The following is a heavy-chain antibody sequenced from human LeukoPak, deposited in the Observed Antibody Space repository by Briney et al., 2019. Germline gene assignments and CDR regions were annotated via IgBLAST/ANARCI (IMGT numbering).Heavy chain of an antibody. J-gene: IGHJ4*02. CDR1: GFTFSSYG. Sequence: GGSLRLSCAASGFTFSSYGMSWVRQAPGKGLEWVSANSGSGGSTYYADSVKGRFTISRDNSKNTLYLQMNSLRAEDTAVYYCAKDQRTVTTDYYFDYWGQGTLVTVSS. CDR2: NSGSGGST. CDR3: AKDQRTVTTDYYFDY. V-gene: IGHV3-23*01. D-gene: IGHD4-17*01.